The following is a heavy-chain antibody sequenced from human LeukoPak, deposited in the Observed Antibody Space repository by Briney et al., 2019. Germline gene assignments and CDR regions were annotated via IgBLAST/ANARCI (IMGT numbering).Heavy chain of an antibody. CDR1: AFTFSNYG. J-gene: IGHJ4*02. CDR2: ISSDGSNK. V-gene: IGHV3-30*18. CDR3: AKQDTSSSRGGYFDY. Sequence: GGSLRLSCAASAFTFSNYGMHWVRQAPGKGLEWVAVISSDGSNKYYADSVKGRFTISRDNSKNTLYLQMSSLRPEDTAVYYCAKQDTSSSRGGYFDYWGQGTLVTASS. D-gene: IGHD2-2*01.